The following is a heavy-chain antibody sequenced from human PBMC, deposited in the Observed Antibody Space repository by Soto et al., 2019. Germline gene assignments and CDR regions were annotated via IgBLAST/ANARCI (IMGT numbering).Heavy chain of an antibody. V-gene: IGHV4-4*02. D-gene: IGHD1-1*01. CDR3: ARGLLQFLDPDY. J-gene: IGHJ4*02. Sequence: SENLSLTCALPGGSISRCHWWSWVRQPPGKGLEWIGEVYHSGTTNYSPSLSRRVTISVDKSKNHFSLRLTSVTAADTAVYYCARGLLQFLDPDYWGQGTLLTVSS. CDR1: GGSISRCHW. CDR2: VYHSGTT.